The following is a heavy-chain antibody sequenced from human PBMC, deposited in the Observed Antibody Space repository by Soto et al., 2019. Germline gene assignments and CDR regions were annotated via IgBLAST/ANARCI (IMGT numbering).Heavy chain of an antibody. D-gene: IGHD5-12*01. V-gene: IGHV4-34*01. J-gene: IGHJ4*02. Sequence: SETLSLTCAVYGGSFSGYYWSWIRQPPGKGLEWIGEINHSGSTNYNPSLKSRVTISVDTSKNQFSLKLSSVTAADTAVYYCARGPEMATKVPFDYWGQGTLVTVSS. CDR1: GGSFSGYY. CDR3: ARGPEMATKVPFDY. CDR2: INHSGST.